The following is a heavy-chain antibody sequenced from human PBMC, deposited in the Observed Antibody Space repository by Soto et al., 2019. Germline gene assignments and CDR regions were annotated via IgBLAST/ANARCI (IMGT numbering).Heavy chain of an antibody. CDR1: GGTFGRYA. V-gene: IGHV1-69*06. CDR2: IIPMFGTT. D-gene: IGHD2-8*02. CDR3: AILGYCAGASCY. Sequence: SVKVSCKASGGTFGRYAISWVRQAPGQGLEWMGQIIPMFGTTNYAQKFQGRVTIIADKSTSTAYMELSGLKSDDTAVYYCAILGYCAGASCYWGQGTLVTVSS. J-gene: IGHJ4*02.